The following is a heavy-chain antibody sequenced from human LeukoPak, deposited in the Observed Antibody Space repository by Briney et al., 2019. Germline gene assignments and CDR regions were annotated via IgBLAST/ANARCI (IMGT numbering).Heavy chain of an antibody. V-gene: IGHV1-46*01. Sequence: GASVKVSCKASGYTFTSYYMHWVRQAPGQGLEWMRIINPSGGSTSYAQKFQGRVTMTRDTSTSTVYMELSSLRSEDTAVYYCARDALSITMIVVVRDYYYYYGMDVWGQGTTVTVSS. CDR2: INPSGGST. CDR3: ARDALSITMIVVVRDYYYYYGMDV. J-gene: IGHJ6*02. CDR1: GYTFTSYY. D-gene: IGHD3-22*01.